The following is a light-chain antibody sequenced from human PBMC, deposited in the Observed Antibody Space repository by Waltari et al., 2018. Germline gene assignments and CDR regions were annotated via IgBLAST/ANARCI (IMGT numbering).Light chain of an antibody. CDR2: DAS. CDR3: QQRSNWPPIT. Sequence: EIVLTQSPATLSLSPGARATLSCRARQSVSSYLAWYQQKPGQAPSLLIYDASNSATGIPDRFGGSWSGTDFTLTISSLEPEEFAVYYCQQRSNWPPITFGQGTRLEIK. J-gene: IGKJ5*01. V-gene: IGKV3-11*01. CDR1: QSVSSY.